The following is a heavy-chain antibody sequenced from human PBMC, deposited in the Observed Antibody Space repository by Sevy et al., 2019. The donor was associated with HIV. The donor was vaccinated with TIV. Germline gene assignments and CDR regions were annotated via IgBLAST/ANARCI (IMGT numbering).Heavy chain of an antibody. J-gene: IGHJ6*02. CDR1: GFTLSSYG. V-gene: IGHV3-33*01. CDR2: IRYDGSNK. Sequence: GGSLGLSCVASGFTLSSYGMHWVRQAPGKGLEWVAVIRYDGSNKYYADSVKGRFTISRDNSKNTLYLQMNSLRAEDTAVYYCARDRLGITISAEWGGGMDVWGQGTTVTVSS. CDR3: ARDRLGITISAEWGGGMDV. D-gene: IGHD3-3*01.